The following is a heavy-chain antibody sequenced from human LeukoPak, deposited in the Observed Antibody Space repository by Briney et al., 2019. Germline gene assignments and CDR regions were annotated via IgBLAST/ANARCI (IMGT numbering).Heavy chain of an antibody. V-gene: IGHV3-66*02. CDR3: ARGYYDFWSGIA. J-gene: IGHJ5*02. CDR1: GLTVSSNY. CDR2: IYSGGST. D-gene: IGHD3-3*01. Sequence: PGGSLRLSCAASGLTVSSNYMSWVRQAPGKGLERVSVIYSGGSTYYADSVKGRFTISRDNSKNTLYLQMNSLRAEDTAVYYCARGYYDFWSGIAWGQGTLVTVSS.